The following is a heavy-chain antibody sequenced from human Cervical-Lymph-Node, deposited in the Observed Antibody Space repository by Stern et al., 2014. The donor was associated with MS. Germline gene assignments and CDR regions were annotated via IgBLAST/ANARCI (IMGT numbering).Heavy chain of an antibody. Sequence: VQLVQSGAEVKQPGESLKISCKGSGYSFTHYWIGWLRQLPGKGLEWMGSVYPGDSDTRYSPSFQGQVTISADKSITTAYLQWSSLKASDTAMYYCARLRLDSSGYYIDCWGQGTLVTVSS. J-gene: IGHJ4*02. CDR2: VYPGDSDT. CDR3: ARLRLDSSGYYIDC. V-gene: IGHV5-51*03. CDR1: GYSFTHYW. D-gene: IGHD3-22*01.